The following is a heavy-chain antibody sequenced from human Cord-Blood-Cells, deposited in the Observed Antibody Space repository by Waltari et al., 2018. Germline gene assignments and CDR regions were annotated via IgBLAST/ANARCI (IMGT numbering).Heavy chain of an antibody. V-gene: IGHV1-69*01. CDR2: IIPIFGTA. D-gene: IGHD3-10*01. Sequence: QVQLVQSGAEVKKPGSSVKVSCKASGGTFSSYAISWVRQAPGQGLEWMGGIIPIFGTANYAQKFQGRVTITADESTSTAYMELSSLRSEDTAVYYCARVPTMVRGVIIYWYFDLSGRGTLVTVSS. CDR3: ARVPTMVRGVIIYWYFDL. J-gene: IGHJ2*01. CDR1: GGTFSSYA.